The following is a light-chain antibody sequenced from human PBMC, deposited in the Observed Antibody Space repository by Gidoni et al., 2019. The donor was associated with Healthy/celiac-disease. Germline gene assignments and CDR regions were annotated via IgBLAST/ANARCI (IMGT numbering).Light chain of an antibody. CDR3: QQRSNWLT. CDR2: DAS. CDR1: QRVSTY. J-gene: IGKJ4*01. V-gene: IGKV3-11*01. Sequence: EIVLTQSPATLSLSPGERATLSCRASQRVSTYLAWYQQKPGQAPRLLIYDASNRATGIPARFSGSGSGTDFTLTISSLEPEDSAVYYCQQRSNWLTFGGGTKVEIK.